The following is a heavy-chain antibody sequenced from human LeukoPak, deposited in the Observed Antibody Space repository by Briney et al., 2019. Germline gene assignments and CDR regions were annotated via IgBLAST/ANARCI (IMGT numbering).Heavy chain of an antibody. CDR3: AKETVDTAMVVDY. J-gene: IGHJ4*02. D-gene: IGHD5-18*01. CDR1: GGSISSSSYY. CDR2: IYYSGST. V-gene: IGHV4-39*01. Sequence: PSETLSLTCTVSGGSISSSSYYWGWIRQPPGRGLEWIGTIYYSGSTFSNPSFRSRVTISVDTSQNQFSLKLSSVTAADTAVYYCAKETVDTAMVVDYWGQGTLVTVSS.